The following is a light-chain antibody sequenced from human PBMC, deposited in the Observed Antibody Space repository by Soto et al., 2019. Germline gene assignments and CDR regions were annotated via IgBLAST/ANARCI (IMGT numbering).Light chain of an antibody. CDR2: AAS. J-gene: IGKJ4*01. Sequence: AIEMTQSPSSLSVSVGDRVTITCRASQGIRHDLGWYQQKPGKAPELLIYAASILQSGVPSRFSGSGSGTDFTLTITSLQPEDFATYYCQQYYSYPVLTFGGGTKVEIK. V-gene: IGKV1-6*01. CDR1: QGIRHD. CDR3: QQYYSYPVLT.